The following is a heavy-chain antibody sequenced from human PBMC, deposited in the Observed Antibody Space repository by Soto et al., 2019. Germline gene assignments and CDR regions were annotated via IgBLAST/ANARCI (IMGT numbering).Heavy chain of an antibody. D-gene: IGHD3-10*01. Sequence: TLSLTCTVSGCSISIGGYYWSWIRQHPGKGLEWIGYIYYSGSTYYNPSLKSRVTISVDTSKNQFSLKLSSVTAADTAVYHCARDQSDGSGLDYWGQGTLVTVSS. V-gene: IGHV4-31*03. CDR3: ARDQSDGSGLDY. CDR2: IYYSGST. CDR1: GCSISIGGYY. J-gene: IGHJ4*02.